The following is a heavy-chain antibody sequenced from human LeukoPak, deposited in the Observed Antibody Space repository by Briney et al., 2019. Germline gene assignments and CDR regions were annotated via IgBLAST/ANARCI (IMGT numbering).Heavy chain of an antibody. D-gene: IGHD3-3*01. CDR1: GFSFRDYS. CDR3: ARGQGDFWSGHFYYYHMDV. CDR2: ISGSSGTI. V-gene: IGHV3-48*04. Sequence: GESLRLSCAGSGFSFRDYSMNWVRQAPGKGLEGVSYISGSSGTIYQADSVTGRFTISRDNAKNSLYLQMNSLRAGDTAVYYCARGQGDFWSGHFYYYHMDVWGKGTTVTVSS. J-gene: IGHJ6*03.